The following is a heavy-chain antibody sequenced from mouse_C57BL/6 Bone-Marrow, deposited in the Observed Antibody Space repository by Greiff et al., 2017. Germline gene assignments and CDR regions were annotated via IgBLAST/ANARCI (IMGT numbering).Heavy chain of an antibody. CDR2: INPNYGTT. Sequence: FQLQQSLPSLFNPCASVKISCKASGYSFTDYNMNWVKQSNGKSLEWIGVINPNYGTTSYNLKFKGKATLTVDQSSSTAYMQLNSLTSEDSAVYYCARWGWDVNYWGQGTTLTVSS. V-gene: IGHV1-39*01. CDR1: GYSFTDYN. CDR3: ARWGWDVNY. J-gene: IGHJ2*01. D-gene: IGHD4-1*01.